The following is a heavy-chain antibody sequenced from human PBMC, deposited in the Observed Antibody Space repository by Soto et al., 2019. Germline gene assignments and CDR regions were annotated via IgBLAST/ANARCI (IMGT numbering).Heavy chain of an antibody. J-gene: IGHJ5*02. Sequence: LRLSCAASGFTVSSNYMSWVRQAPGKGLEWVSVIYSGGSTYYADSVKGRFTISRDNSKNTLYLQMNSLRAEDTAVYYCAREKRGCSGGSCSRGWFDHWGQGTLVTVSS. D-gene: IGHD2-15*01. CDR2: IYSGGST. V-gene: IGHV3-53*01. CDR1: GFTVSSNY. CDR3: AREKRGCSGGSCSRGWFDH.